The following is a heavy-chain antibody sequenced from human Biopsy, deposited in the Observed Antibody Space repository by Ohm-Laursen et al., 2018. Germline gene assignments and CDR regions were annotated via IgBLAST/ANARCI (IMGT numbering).Heavy chain of an antibody. CDR2: IFYDGSNT. CDR1: GFTFNNYG. V-gene: IGHV3-30*18. J-gene: IGHJ6*02. D-gene: IGHD5-18*01. Sequence: SLRLSCTASGFTFNNYGMQWVRQAPGKGLEWVAFIFYDGSNTYYADSVKGRFTISRDNSRDTLYLQMSSLRAEDTAVYYCAKDRYNYTPIGGFSMDVWDQGTTVTVSS. CDR3: AKDRYNYTPIGGFSMDV.